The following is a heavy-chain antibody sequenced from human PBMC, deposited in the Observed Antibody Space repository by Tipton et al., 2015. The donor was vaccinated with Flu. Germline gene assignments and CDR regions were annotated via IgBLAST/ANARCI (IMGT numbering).Heavy chain of an antibody. CDR3: ARRRRWLQSLSFDY. V-gene: IGHV3-66*01. CDR2: IYSGGST. CDR1: GLTVSSNY. D-gene: IGHD5-24*01. J-gene: IGHJ4*02. Sequence: SLRLSCAASGLTVSSNYMSWVRQAPGKGLEWVSVIYSGGSTYYADSVKGRFTISRDNSKNTLYLQMNSLRAEDTAVYYCARRRRWLQSLSFDYWGQGTLVTVSS.